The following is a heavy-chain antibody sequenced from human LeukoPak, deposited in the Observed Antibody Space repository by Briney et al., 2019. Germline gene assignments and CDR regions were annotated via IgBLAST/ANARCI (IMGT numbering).Heavy chain of an antibody. V-gene: IGHV3-11*01. J-gene: IGHJ4*02. CDR3: ARDGVVPSAVNY. Sequence: GGSLRLSCAASGFTFSDYYMSWIRQAPVKALEWVSYISSSGSTIYYADSVKGRFTISRDNAKNSLYLQMNSLRAEDTAVYYCARDGVVPSAVNYWGQGTLVTVSS. CDR1: GFTFSDYY. CDR2: ISSSGSTI. D-gene: IGHD2-2*01.